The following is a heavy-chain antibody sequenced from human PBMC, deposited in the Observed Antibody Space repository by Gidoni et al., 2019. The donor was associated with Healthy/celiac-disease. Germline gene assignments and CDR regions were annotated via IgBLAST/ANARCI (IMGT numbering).Heavy chain of an antibody. D-gene: IGHD3-3*01. V-gene: IGHV3-33*01. CDR2: IWYDGSNK. CDR1: GFTFSSHG. J-gene: IGHJ4*02. CDR3: AREYDVWSGFDY. Sequence: HVQLVASGGGVVQPGRSLRLSCAASGFTFSSHGMPWVRQATGKGLEWVAVIWYDGSNKYYADSVKGRFTISRDNSKNTLYLQMNSLRAEDTAVYYCAREYDVWSGFDYWGQGTLVTVSS.